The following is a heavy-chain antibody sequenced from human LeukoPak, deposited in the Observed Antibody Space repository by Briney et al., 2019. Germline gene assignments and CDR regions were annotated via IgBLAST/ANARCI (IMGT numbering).Heavy chain of an antibody. D-gene: IGHD2-2*01. Sequence: PGGSLRLSCVASGFTFSRYGMHWVRQAPGKGLEWVAVILLDGSKEFYTDSVKGRFTISRDNSKNTLYLQMNSLRAEDTAVYYCAKVKVGYCSSTSCYSFDYWGQGTLVTVSS. CDR3: AKVKVGYCSSTSCYSFDY. CDR1: GFTFSRYG. J-gene: IGHJ4*02. CDR2: ILLDGSKE. V-gene: IGHV3-33*06.